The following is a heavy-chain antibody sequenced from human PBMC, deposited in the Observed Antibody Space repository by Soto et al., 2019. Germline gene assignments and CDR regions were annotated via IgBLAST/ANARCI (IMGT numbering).Heavy chain of an antibody. D-gene: IGHD1-1*01. J-gene: IGHJ4*02. CDR1: GFTFSNYA. Sequence: QVQLVESGGGVVQPGRSLRLSCAASGFTFSNYAFHWVRQAPGKGLEWVAVISMDGKNIYYADSAKGRFSISRENSKNTVYLHMSSLRDEDTAAYSCVRSYNNYGSYFDYWGQGTLVTVSS. CDR3: VRSYNNYGSYFDY. V-gene: IGHV3-30*04. CDR2: ISMDGKNI.